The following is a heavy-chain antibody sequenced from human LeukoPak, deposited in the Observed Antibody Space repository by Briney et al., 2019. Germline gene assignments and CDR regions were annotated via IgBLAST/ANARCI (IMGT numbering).Heavy chain of an antibody. V-gene: IGHV1-2*02. Sequence: ASVKVSCKASGCTFTSYYMHWVRQHPGQELEWMGWINPNSGHTNFAQKFQGRVTITRETSISTAYMELSRLRSDDTAMYYCARATNYYYVDVWGKGTTVTVSS. CDR2: INPNSGHT. CDR3: ARATNYYYVDV. J-gene: IGHJ6*03. D-gene: IGHD4-11*01. CDR1: GCTFTSYY.